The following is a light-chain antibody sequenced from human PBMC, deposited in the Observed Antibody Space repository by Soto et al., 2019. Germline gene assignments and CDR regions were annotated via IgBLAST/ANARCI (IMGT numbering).Light chain of an antibody. CDR1: QSVSSY. J-gene: IGKJ1*01. V-gene: IGKV3-20*01. CDR2: DAS. CDR3: QQYGSSGT. Sequence: IVLTQSPGTLSLSPGERATLSCRASQSVSSYLAWYQQKPGQAPRLLIYDASNRATGIPARFSGSGSGTDFTLTISRLEPEDFAVYYCQQYGSSGTFGQGTKVDIK.